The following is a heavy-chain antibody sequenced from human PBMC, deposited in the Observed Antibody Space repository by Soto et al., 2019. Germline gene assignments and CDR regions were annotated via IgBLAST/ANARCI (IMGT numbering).Heavy chain of an antibody. V-gene: IGHV3-64*01. J-gene: IGHJ4*02. CDR3: AREKASTMSPLTFDY. D-gene: IGHD5-12*01. CDR1: GFTFSSYA. Sequence: EVQLVESGGGLVQPGGSLRLSCAASGFTFSSYAMHWVRQAPGKGLEYVSAISSNGGSTYYANSVKGRFTISRDNSKNTLYLQMGSLRAEDMAVYYCAREKASTMSPLTFDYWGQGTLVTVSS. CDR2: ISSNGGST.